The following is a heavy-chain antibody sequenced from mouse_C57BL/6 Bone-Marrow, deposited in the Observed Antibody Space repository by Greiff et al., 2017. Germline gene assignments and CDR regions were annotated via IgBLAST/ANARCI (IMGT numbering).Heavy chain of an antibody. J-gene: IGHJ1*01. CDR3: ARQAIWDWYLDV. V-gene: IGHV5-12*01. Sequence: EVKLMESGGGLVQPGGSLKLSCAASGFTFSDYYMYWVRQTPEKRLEWVAYISNGGGSTYYPDTVKGRFTISRDNAKNTLYLQMSRLKSEDTAMYYCARQAIWDWYLDVWGAGTPVTVSS. CDR2: ISNGGGST. CDR1: GFTFSDYY. D-gene: IGHD4-1*01.